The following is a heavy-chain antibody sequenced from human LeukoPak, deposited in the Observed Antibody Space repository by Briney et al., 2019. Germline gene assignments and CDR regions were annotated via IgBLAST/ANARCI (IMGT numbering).Heavy chain of an antibody. D-gene: IGHD6-19*01. CDR3: ARSVAVADFDY. CDR2: ISGSGGST. V-gene: IGHV3-23*01. J-gene: IGHJ4*02. Sequence: GGSLRLSCAASGFTFSSYAMSWVRQAPGKGLEWVSAISGSGGSTCYADSVKGRFTISRDNSKNTLYLQMNSLRAEDTAVYYCARSVAVADFDYWGQGTLVTVSS. CDR1: GFTFSSYA.